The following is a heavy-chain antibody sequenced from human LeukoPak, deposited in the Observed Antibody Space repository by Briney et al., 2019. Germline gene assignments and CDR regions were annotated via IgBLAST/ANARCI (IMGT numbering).Heavy chain of an antibody. V-gene: IGHV4-4*02. Sequence: SETLSLTCVVSGDSITTSHWWTWFRQPPGKGLEWIGEIYHSGSTDYNPSLKSRVTISVDKSNNQFSLKLSSVTAADTAVYYCARDSTVRSWYFDLWGRGTLVTVSS. J-gene: IGHJ2*01. CDR2: IYHSGST. D-gene: IGHD4-11*01. CDR3: ARDSTVRSWYFDL. CDR1: GDSITTSHW.